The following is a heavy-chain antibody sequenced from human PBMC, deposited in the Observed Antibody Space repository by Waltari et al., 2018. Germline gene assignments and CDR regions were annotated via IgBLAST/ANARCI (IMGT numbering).Heavy chain of an antibody. D-gene: IGHD3-9*01. CDR2: IYYSGST. V-gene: IGHV4-39*07. CDR1: GGSISSSSYY. J-gene: IGHJ5*02. CDR3: AKTYYDILTRPRPFDP. Sequence: QLQLQESGPGLVKPSETLSLTCTVSGGSISSSSYYWGWIRQPPGKGLEWIGSIYYSGSTNDNPSLKSRVTISVDTSKNQFSLKLSSVTAADTAVYYCAKTYYDILTRPRPFDPWGQGTLVTVSS.